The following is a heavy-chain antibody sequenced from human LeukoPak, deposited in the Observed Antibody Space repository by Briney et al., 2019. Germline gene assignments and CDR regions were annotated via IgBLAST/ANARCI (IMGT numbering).Heavy chain of an antibody. J-gene: IGHJ4*02. CDR3: ARVVAVVVPAAIDY. D-gene: IGHD2-2*01. V-gene: IGHV4-31*03. CDR2: IYYSGGT. CDR1: GGSISSGGYY. Sequence: SETLSLTCTVSGGSISSGGYYWSWIRQHPGKGLEWIGYIYYSGGTYYNPSLKSRVTISVDTSKNQFSLKLSSVTAADTAVYYCARVVAVVVPAAIDYWGQGTLVTVSS.